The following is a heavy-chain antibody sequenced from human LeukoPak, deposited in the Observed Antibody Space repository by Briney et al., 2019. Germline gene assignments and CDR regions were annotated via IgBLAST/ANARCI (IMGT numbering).Heavy chain of an antibody. Sequence: GGSLRLSCAASGFTFSSYAMSWVRQAPGKGLEWVSAISGSGGSTYYADSVKGRFAISRDNSKNTLYLQMNSLRAEDTAVYYCAKSYAPAGWFDPWGQGTLVTVSP. CDR3: AKSYAPAGWFDP. D-gene: IGHD3-16*01. CDR1: GFTFSSYA. V-gene: IGHV3-23*01. CDR2: ISGSGGST. J-gene: IGHJ5*02.